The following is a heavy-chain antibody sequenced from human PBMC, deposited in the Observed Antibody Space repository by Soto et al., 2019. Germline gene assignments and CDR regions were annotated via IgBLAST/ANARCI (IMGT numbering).Heavy chain of an antibody. J-gene: IGHJ5*02. CDR2: ISAYNGNT. CDR3: ARYLGYCSSTSCRPFDP. CDR1: GYTFTSYG. Sequence: ASVKVSCKASGYTFTSYGISWVRQAPGQGLEWMGWISAYNGNTNYAQKLQGRVTMTTDTSTSTAYMELRSLRSDDTAVYYCARYLGYCSSTSCRPFDPWGHGTLVTVSS. D-gene: IGHD2-2*01. V-gene: IGHV1-18*04.